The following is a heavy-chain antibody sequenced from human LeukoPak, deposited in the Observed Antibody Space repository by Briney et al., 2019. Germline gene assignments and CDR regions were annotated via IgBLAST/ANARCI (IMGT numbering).Heavy chain of an antibody. CDR1: GFTFSSYA. CDR2: ISYDGSNK. J-gene: IGHJ4*02. CDR3: ARAEDGRSQPSHFDY. D-gene: IGHD1-14*01. V-gene: IGHV3-30-3*01. Sequence: GGSLRLSCAASGFTFSSYAMHWVRQAPGKGLEWVAVISYDGSNKYYADSVKGRFTISRDNAKMYLQMNSLRAEDTAVYYCARAEDGRSQPSHFDYWGQGTLVSVSS.